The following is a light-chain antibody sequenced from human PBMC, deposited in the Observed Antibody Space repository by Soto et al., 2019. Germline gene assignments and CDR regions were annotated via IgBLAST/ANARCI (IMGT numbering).Light chain of an antibody. V-gene: IGKV3-11*01. CDR2: DAS. Sequence: EVVLTQSPATLSLSPGDRATLSYRASQSVSTYLAWYQQKPGQAPRLLIYDASNRATGIPARFSGSGSGTDFTLTISSLEPEDFAIYYCQQRSNSWTFGQGTKVEIK. CDR3: QQRSNSWT. CDR1: QSVSTY. J-gene: IGKJ1*01.